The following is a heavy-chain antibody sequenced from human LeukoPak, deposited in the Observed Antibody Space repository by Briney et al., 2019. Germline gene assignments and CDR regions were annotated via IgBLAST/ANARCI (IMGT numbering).Heavy chain of an antibody. Sequence: GGSLRLSCAASGFTFSDYYMSWIRQAPGKGLEWVSYISSSSSYTNYADSVKGRFTISRDNAKNSLYLQMNSLRAEDTAVYYCATLPIFDYYYYYGMDVWGQGTTVTVSS. CDR3: ATLPIFDYYYYYGMDV. V-gene: IGHV3-11*03. J-gene: IGHJ6*02. CDR1: GFTFSDYY. D-gene: IGHD3-3*02. CDR2: ISSSSSYT.